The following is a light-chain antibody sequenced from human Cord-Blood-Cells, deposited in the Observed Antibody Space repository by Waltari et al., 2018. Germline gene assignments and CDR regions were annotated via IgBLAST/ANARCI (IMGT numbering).Light chain of an antibody. Sequence: QSVLTQPPSVSAVPGQKVTISCSGSSSNIGNNYVSWYQQLPGTAPKLLIYDQKKRPAGIPVRFSCSKSGTSATLGSTGRQTGDEADYYCGTWDSSLSAGVFGTGTKVTVL. CDR1: SSNIGNNY. V-gene: IGLV1-51*01. J-gene: IGLJ1*01. CDR2: DQK. CDR3: GTWDSSLSAGV.